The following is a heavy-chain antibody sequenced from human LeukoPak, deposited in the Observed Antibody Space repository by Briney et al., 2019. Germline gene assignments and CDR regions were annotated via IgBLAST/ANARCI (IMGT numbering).Heavy chain of an antibody. CDR3: AGGRVGAITFDY. D-gene: IGHD1-26*01. J-gene: IGHJ4*02. Sequence: ASVKVSCKASGYTFTGYYMHWVRQAPGQGLEWMGRINPNSGGTNYAQKFQGRVTMTRDTSISTAYMELSRLRSDDTAVYYCAGGRVGAITFDYWGQGTLVTVSS. CDR1: GYTFTGYY. CDR2: INPNSGGT. V-gene: IGHV1-2*06.